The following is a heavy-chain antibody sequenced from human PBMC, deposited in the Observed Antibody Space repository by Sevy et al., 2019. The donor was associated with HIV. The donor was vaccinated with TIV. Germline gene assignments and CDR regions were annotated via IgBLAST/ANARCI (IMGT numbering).Heavy chain of an antibody. CDR2: ISWNGADI. CDR1: NLTFEDYA. J-gene: IGHJ6*02. CDR3: AKGQQLITQSGSYFYYGMNV. D-gene: IGHD6-13*01. V-gene: IGHV3-9*01. Sequence: GGSLRLSCAASNLTFEDYAMHWVRRAPGKGMEWVSGISWNGADIGFAASVKGRFTIPRDNAKSSVHLQINRQTPEDTGVYYCAKGQQLITQSGSYFYYGMNVWGQGTTVTVSS.